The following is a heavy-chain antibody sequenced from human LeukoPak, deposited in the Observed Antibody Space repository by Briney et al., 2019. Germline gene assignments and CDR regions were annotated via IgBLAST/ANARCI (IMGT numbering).Heavy chain of an antibody. CDR1: GFTFSIYA. CDR2: ISDSGNTQ. D-gene: IGHD6-19*01. Sequence: GGSLRLSCAASGFTFSIYAMHWVRQAPGKGLDWVAYISDSGNTQWYADSVKGRFTISRDNTKGSLNLQMNGLRDEDTALYYCAREGRQQGLDFWGQGTLVIVSS. V-gene: IGHV3-48*03. CDR3: AREGRQQGLDF. J-gene: IGHJ4*02.